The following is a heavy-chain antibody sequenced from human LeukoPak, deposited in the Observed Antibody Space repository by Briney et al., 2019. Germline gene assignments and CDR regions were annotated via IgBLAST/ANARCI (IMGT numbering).Heavy chain of an antibody. CDR1: GFTFSSDW. CDR2: IKQDGSEK. J-gene: IGHJ4*02. V-gene: IGHV3-7*03. Sequence: GGXLRLSXAAAGFTFSSDWMSWVRQAAGKGLECVANIKQDGSEKYYVASVKRRFTISRDNAKNSLYLQMNSLRAEDTAVYYCARGSLHYWGQGTLVTVSS. CDR3: ARGSLHY.